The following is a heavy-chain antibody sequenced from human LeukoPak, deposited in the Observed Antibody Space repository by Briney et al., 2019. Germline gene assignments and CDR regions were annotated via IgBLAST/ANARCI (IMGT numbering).Heavy chain of an antibody. Sequence: GGSLRLSCAASGFTVSSNYMGWVRQAPGKGLEWVSVIYSGGSTYYADSVKGRFTISRHNSKNTLYLQMNSLRAEDTAVYYCARARSSGWYIFEFDPWGQGTLVTVSS. CDR1: GFTVSSNY. V-gene: IGHV3-53*04. CDR2: IYSGGST. D-gene: IGHD6-19*01. CDR3: ARARSSGWYIFEFDP. J-gene: IGHJ5*02.